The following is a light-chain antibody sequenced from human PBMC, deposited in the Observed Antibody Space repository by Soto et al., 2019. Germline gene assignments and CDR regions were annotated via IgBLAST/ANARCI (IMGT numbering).Light chain of an antibody. V-gene: IGKV1-5*01. CDR1: QSISGW. CDR3: QQYNSYPWT. CDR2: DVS. Sequence: DIQMTQSPSTLSASVGDRVTITCRASQSISGWLAWYQQKPGKAPKLLIYDVSSLESGVPSRFSGSGSGTEFTLAISSLQPDDFATYYCQQYNSYPWTFVQGTKVDIK. J-gene: IGKJ1*01.